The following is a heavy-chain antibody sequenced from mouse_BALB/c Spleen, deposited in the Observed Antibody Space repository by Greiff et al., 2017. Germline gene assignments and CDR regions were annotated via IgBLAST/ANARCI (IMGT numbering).Heavy chain of an antibody. V-gene: IGHV1-54*01. CDR2: INPGSGGT. D-gene: IGHD6-5*01. CDR1: GYAFTNYL. J-gene: IGHJ4*01. CDR3: AREALMRY. Sequence: QVQLKQSGAELVRPGTSVKVSCKASGYAFTNYLIEWVKQRPGQGLEWIGVINPGSGGTNYNEKFKGKATLTADKSSSTAYMQLSSLTSDDSAVYFCAREALMRYWGQGTSVTVSS.